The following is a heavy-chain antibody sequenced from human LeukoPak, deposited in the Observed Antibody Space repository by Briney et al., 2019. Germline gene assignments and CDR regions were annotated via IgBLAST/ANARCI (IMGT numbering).Heavy chain of an antibody. D-gene: IGHD4-23*01. V-gene: IGHV3-30*04. CDR1: GFTFSSYA. Sequence: PGRSLRLSCAASGFTFSSYAMHWVRQAPGKGLEWVAVISYDGSNKYYADSVKGRFTISRDNSKNTLYLQMNSLRAEDTAVYYCARDALSITVGYYFDYWGQGTLVTVSS. J-gene: IGHJ4*02. CDR3: ARDALSITVGYYFDY. CDR2: ISYDGSNK.